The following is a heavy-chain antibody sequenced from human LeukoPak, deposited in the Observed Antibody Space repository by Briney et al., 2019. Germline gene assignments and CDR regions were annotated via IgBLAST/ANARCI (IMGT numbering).Heavy chain of an antibody. V-gene: IGHV4-59*08. J-gene: IGHJ3*02. CDR2: IYYSGTS. CDR3: ASSEETGDAFGI. CDR1: GGSVSSYY. D-gene: IGHD7-27*01. Sequence: SETLSLTCTVSGGSVSSYYWSWIRQPPGKGLEWIGYIYYSGTSSHNPSLKSRLTMSVDTSKNQFSLNLSSLTAADTALYYCASSEETGDAFGIWGQGTMVTVSS.